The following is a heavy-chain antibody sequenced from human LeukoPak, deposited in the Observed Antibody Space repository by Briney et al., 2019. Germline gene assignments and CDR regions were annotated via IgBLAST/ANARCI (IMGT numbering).Heavy chain of an antibody. CDR3: ARDKTGGY. CDR1: GGSISNYY. Sequence: ETLSLTCTVSGGSISNYYWSWVRQAPGKGLEWVSVIYSGGSTYYADSVKGRFTISRDNSKNTLYLQMNSLRAEDTAVYYCARDKTGGYWGQGTLVTVSS. J-gene: IGHJ4*02. V-gene: IGHV3-53*01. CDR2: IYSGGST.